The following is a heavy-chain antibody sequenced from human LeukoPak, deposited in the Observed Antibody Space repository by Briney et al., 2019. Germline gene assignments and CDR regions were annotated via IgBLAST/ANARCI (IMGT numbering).Heavy chain of an antibody. D-gene: IGHD5-18*01. Sequence: SETLSLTCTVSGGSIRNYYWSWIRQPPGKGLEWIGYIYYSGSTNYNPSLKSRVTISVDTSKNQFSLKLSSVTAADTAVYYCARSNSYGSTLDYWGQGTLVTVSS. CDR3: ARSNSYGSTLDY. CDR1: GGSIRNYY. V-gene: IGHV4-59*01. CDR2: IYYSGST. J-gene: IGHJ4*02.